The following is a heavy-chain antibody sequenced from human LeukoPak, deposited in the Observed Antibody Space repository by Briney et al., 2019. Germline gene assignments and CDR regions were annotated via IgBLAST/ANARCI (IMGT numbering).Heavy chain of an antibody. CDR1: GFTFSSYA. D-gene: IGHD5-12*01. J-gene: IGHJ6*02. V-gene: IGHV3-30-3*01. Sequence: GGSLRLPCAASGFTFSSYAMHWVRQAPGKGLEWVAVISYDGSNKYYADSVKGRFTISRDNSKNTLYLQMNSLRAEDTAVYYCEASGYDYSKYYYYGMDVWGQGTTVTVSS. CDR3: EASGYDYSKYYYYGMDV. CDR2: ISYDGSNK.